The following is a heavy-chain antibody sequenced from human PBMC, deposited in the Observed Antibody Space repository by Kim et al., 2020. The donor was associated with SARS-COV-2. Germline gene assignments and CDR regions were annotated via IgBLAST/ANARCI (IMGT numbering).Heavy chain of an antibody. J-gene: IGHJ4*02. CDR1: GASISDYY. Sequence: SETLSLTCDVSGASISDYYWSWIRQPAGKGLEWIGRVYSSGGTNYNPSLKRRLTMSVDASKNQFSLKLSSVTAADTAVYYCARDASGSDPMSFWGQGTLVTVS. CDR3: ARDASGSDPMSF. D-gene: IGHD1-26*01. V-gene: IGHV4-4*07. CDR2: VYSSGGT.